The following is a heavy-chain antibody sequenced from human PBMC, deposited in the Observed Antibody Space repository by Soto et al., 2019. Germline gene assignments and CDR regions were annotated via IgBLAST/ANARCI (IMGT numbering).Heavy chain of an antibody. D-gene: IGHD3-22*01. V-gene: IGHV1-2*02. CDR1: GYTFTGYY. CDR2: INPNSGGT. J-gene: IGHJ4*02. Sequence: ASVKVSCKASGYTFTGYYIHWVRQAPGQGLEWIGWINPNSGGTNYAQKFQGRVTMTRDTSISTAYMELSRLRSDDTAVYYCARDDSSGYYPFDYWGQGTLVTVSS. CDR3: ARDDSSGYYPFDY.